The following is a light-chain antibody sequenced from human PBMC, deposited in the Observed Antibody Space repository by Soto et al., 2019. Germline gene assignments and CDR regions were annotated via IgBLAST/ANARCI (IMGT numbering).Light chain of an antibody. CDR1: QSVSSY. J-gene: IGKJ4*01. CDR2: NAS. V-gene: IGKV3-11*01. CDR3: QQRSNWLFT. Sequence: EIVLTQSPATLSLSPGERATLSCRASQSVSSYFAWYQQKPGQAPRLLIYNASNRATAIPARFSGSGSGTDFTLTIRSIEPEDFTVYYSQQRSNWLFTSDGGTKVEIK.